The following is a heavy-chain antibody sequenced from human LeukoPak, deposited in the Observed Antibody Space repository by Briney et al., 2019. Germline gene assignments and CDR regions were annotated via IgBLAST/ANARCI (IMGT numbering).Heavy chain of an antibody. D-gene: IGHD3-9*01. J-gene: IGHJ4*02. Sequence: GESLQISCKGSGYNFTNYWISWVRQLPGKGLEWMGRIDPSNSYTNYSPPFQGHVTISADRSISTAYLQWNSLKASDTAMYYCARHADYHILTGFDYWGQGTLDTVS. CDR3: ARHADYHILTGFDY. V-gene: IGHV5-10-1*01. CDR2: IDPSNSYT. CDR1: GYNFTNYW.